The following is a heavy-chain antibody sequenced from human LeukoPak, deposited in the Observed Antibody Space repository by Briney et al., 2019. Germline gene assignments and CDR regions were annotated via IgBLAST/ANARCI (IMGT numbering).Heavy chain of an antibody. J-gene: IGHJ4*02. D-gene: IGHD6-19*01. CDR2: IDPSDSYT. Sequence: GESLRISCKGSGYSFTSYWISWVRQMPGKGLEWMGRIDPSDSYTNYSPSFQGHVIISVDESISTAYLQWSSLQASDTAMYYCARRDRTGWYNFDYWGQGTLVTVSS. CDR3: ARRDRTGWYNFDY. CDR1: GYSFTSYW. V-gene: IGHV5-10-1*01.